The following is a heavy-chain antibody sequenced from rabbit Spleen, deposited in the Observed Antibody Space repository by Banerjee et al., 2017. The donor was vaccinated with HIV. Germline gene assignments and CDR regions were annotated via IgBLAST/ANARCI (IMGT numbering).Heavy chain of an antibody. V-gene: IGHV1S45*01. CDR2: IYTGSGST. J-gene: IGHJ2*01. CDR1: GFSFSSGYW. Sequence: QEQLVESGGDLVKPEGSLTLTCTASGFSFSSGYWICWVRQAPGKGLEWIACIYTGSGSTYYASWAKGRFTISKASSTTVTLQMASLTAADTATYFCARNYVNAFDPWGQGTLVTVS. CDR3: ARNYVNAFDP. D-gene: IGHD1-1*01.